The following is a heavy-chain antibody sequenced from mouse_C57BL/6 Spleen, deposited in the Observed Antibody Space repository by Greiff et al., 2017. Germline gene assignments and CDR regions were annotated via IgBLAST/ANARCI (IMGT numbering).Heavy chain of an antibody. D-gene: IGHD2-3*01. Sequence: QVQLQQSGAELVKPGASVKISCKASGYAFSSYWMNWVKQRPGKGLEWIGQIYPGDGDTNYNGKFKGKATLTADKSSNTAYMQLSSLTSEDSAVYFCARRVYDGYYVDYWGQGTTLTVSS. CDR3: ARRVYDGYYVDY. CDR1: GYAFSSYW. J-gene: IGHJ2*01. V-gene: IGHV1-80*01. CDR2: IYPGDGDT.